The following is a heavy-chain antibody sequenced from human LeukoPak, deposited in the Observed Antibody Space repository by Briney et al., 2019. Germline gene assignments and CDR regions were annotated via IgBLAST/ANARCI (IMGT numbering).Heavy chain of an antibody. Sequence: PGGSLRLSCAASGFTFSFYWTHRVRQAPGKGLEWVSRINSDGSRSYADSVKGRFTISRDNAKNTVYLQMNSLRAEDTAVYYCGLGYCSGGSCYHIDYWGQGSLVTVSS. CDR1: GFTFSFYW. D-gene: IGHD2-15*01. V-gene: IGHV3-74*01. CDR3: GLGYCSGGSCYHIDY. J-gene: IGHJ4*02. CDR2: INSDGSR.